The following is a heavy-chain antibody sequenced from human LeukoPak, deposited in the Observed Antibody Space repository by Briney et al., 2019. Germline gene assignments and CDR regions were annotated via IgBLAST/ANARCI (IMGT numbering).Heavy chain of an antibody. J-gene: IGHJ5*02. CDR1: GDSVSSNSVT. Sequence: SQTLSLTCAISGDSVSSNSVTWNWIRQSPSRGLEWLGRTYCRSTWYNDYAVSVRGRITVNPDTSKNQFSLHLNSVAPEDTAVYYCARRLTQYDCFDPWGQGILVTVSS. CDR2: TYCRSTWYN. V-gene: IGHV6-1*01. CDR3: ARRLTQYDCFDP. D-gene: IGHD2-2*01.